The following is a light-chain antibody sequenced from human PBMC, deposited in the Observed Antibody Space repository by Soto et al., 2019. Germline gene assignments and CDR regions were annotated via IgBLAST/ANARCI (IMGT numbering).Light chain of an antibody. Sequence: QMNQSPSSLSASVGDRVTLTCQASHDIRDHLHCHQQKPVKPPTLLIYDASNLQTGVPSRFSGSGSGTDFTFTISSLQPEDIATYFCHQYDKYPQTFGPGTKVDIK. J-gene: IGKJ3*01. CDR3: HQYDKYPQT. CDR2: DAS. CDR1: HDIRDH. V-gene: IGKV1-33*01.